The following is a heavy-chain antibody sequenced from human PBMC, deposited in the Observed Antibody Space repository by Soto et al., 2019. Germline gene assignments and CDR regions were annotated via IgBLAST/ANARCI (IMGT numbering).Heavy chain of an antibody. D-gene: IGHD4-17*01. J-gene: IGHJ4*02. V-gene: IGHV4-31*03. CDR1: GGSISSGGYY. CDR2: IYYSGST. Sequence: PSETLSLTCTVSGGSISSGGYYWSWIRQHPGKGLEWIGYIYYSGSTYHNPSLKSRVTISVDTSKNQFSLKLSSVTAADTAVYYCARGVDYGDYGGLDYWGQGTLVTVSS. CDR3: ARGVDYGDYGGLDY.